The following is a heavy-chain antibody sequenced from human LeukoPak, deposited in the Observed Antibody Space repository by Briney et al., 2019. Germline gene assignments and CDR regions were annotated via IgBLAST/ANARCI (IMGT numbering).Heavy chain of an antibody. CDR2: IYYSGST. CDR3: ASRPVLRFFEWLLPFDY. D-gene: IGHD3-3*01. V-gene: IGHV4-39*01. CDR1: GGSISSSSYY. J-gene: IGHJ4*02. Sequence: PSETLSLTCTVSGGSISSSSYYWGWIRQPPGKGREWIGSIYYSGSTYYNPSLKSRVTISVDTSKNQFSLKLSSVTAADTAVYYCASRPVLRFFEWLLPFDYWGQGTLVTVSS.